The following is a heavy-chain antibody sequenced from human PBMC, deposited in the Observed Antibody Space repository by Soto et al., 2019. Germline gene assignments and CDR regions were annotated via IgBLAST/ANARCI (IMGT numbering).Heavy chain of an antibody. CDR2: IIPIFGTA. V-gene: IGHV1-69*13. D-gene: IGHD5-12*01. CDR3: ARTRTIVATRRYYYYMDV. J-gene: IGHJ6*03. CDR1: GGTFSSYA. Sequence: ASVKVSCKASGGTFSSYAISWVRQAPGQGLEWMGGIIPIFGTANYAQKFQGRVTITADESTSTAYMELSSLRSEDTAVYYCARTRTIVATRRYYYYMDVWGKGTTVTVSS.